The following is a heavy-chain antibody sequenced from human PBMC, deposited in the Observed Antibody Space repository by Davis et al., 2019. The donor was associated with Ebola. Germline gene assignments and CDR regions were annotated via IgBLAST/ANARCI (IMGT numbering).Heavy chain of an antibody. Sequence: AASVKVSCKAFGYTFTSYGISWVRQAPGQGLEWMGRISAYNGNTNYAQNLQGRVTMTTDTSTSTAYMELRSLRSDDTAVYYCARGQESGYCSGGGCYSGWFDPWGQGTLVTVSS. CDR3: ARGQESGYCSGGGCYSGWFDP. CDR2: ISAYNGNT. V-gene: IGHV1-18*01. D-gene: IGHD2-15*01. CDR1: GYTFTSYG. J-gene: IGHJ5*02.